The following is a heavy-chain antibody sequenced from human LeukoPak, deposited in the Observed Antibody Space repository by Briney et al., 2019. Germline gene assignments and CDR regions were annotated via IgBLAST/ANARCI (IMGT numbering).Heavy chain of an antibody. D-gene: IGHD3-22*01. CDR2: IIPIFWTA. CDR3: AREALDSSGRLFDY. J-gene: IGHJ4*02. V-gene: IGHV1-69*01. CDR1: GGTFSSYA. Sequence: SVKVSCKGSGGTFSSYAISWVRQAPGQGLEWMGGIIPIFWTANYAQKFQGRVTITPDQSTSTAYMELSSLRSEDTAVYYCAREALDSSGRLFDYWGQGTLVTVSS.